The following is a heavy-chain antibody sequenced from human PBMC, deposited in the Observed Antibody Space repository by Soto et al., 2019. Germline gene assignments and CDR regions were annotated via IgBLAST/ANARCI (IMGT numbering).Heavy chain of an antibody. CDR1: GGSISSVGYS. V-gene: IGHV4-30-2*01. Sequence: SETLSLTCAVSGGSISSVGYSWSWIRQPPGKGLEWIGYIYHSGSTNYNPSLKSRVTISVDRSKNQFSLKLSSVTAADTAVYYCARVTMVQEYYYYYYGMDVWGQGTTVTVSS. CDR2: IYHSGST. J-gene: IGHJ6*02. CDR3: ARVTMVQEYYYYYYGMDV. D-gene: IGHD3-10*01.